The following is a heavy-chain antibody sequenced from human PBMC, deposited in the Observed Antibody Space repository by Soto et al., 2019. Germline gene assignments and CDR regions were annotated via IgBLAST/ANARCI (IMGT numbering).Heavy chain of an antibody. V-gene: IGHV3-30*18. D-gene: IGHD3-10*01. CDR2: ISYDGSNE. CDR1: GFTFSSYG. CDR3: AKWGTYYGSGIDY. Sequence: QVQLVESGGGVVQPERSLRLSCAASGFTFSSYGMHWVRQAPGKGLEWVAVISYDGSNEYYADSVKGRFTISRDNSKNTLYLQMNSLRAEDTAVYYCAKWGTYYGSGIDYWGQGTLVTVSS. J-gene: IGHJ4*02.